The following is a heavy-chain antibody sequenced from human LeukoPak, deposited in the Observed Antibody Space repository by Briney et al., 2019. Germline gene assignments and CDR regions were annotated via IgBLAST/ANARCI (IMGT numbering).Heavy chain of an antibody. Sequence: GGSLRLSCAASGFTFSSYAMHWVRQAPGKGLEWVAVISHDGSNKYYADSVKGRFTISRDNSKNTLYLQMNSLRAEDTAVYYCARDPLGTRPGFDYWGQGTLVTVSS. CDR3: ARDPLGTRPGFDY. D-gene: IGHD1-1*01. CDR2: ISHDGSNK. V-gene: IGHV3-30*04. CDR1: GFTFSSYA. J-gene: IGHJ4*02.